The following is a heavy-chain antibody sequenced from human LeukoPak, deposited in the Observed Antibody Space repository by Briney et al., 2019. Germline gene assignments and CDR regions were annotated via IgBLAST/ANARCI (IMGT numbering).Heavy chain of an antibody. CDR3: ARTGDGYNYYNYYYMDV. CDR1: GVSISSSIYY. Sequence: SETLSLTCTVSGVSISSSIYYWGWIRQPAGKGLEWIGRIYTSGSTNYNPSLKSRVTISVDMPNNQFSLKMSSVTAADTAVYYCARTGDGYNYYNYYYMDVWGKGTTVTVTS. V-gene: IGHV4-61*02. J-gene: IGHJ6*03. CDR2: IYTSGST. D-gene: IGHD5-24*01.